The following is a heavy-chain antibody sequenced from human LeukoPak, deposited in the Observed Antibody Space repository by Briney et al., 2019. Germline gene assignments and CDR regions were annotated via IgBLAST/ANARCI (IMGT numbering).Heavy chain of an antibody. CDR3: ARDKGDAFDI. Sequence: SETLSLTCAVYGGSFSGYYWSWIRQPPGKGLEWIGEINHSGSTNYNPSLKSRVTISVDTSKNQFSLKLSSVTAADTAVYYCARDKGDAFDIWGQGTMVTVSS. V-gene: IGHV4-34*01. CDR2: INHSGST. J-gene: IGHJ3*02. CDR1: GGSFSGYY.